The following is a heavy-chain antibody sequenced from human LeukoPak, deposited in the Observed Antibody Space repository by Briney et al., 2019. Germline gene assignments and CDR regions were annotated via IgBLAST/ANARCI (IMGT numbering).Heavy chain of an antibody. CDR3: ARDKGDAFDI. Sequence: SETLSLTCAVYGGSFSGYYWSWIRQPPGKGLEWIGEINHSGSTNYNPSLKSRVTISVDTSKNQFSLKLSSVTAADTAVYYCARDKGDAFDIWGQGTMVTVSS. V-gene: IGHV4-34*01. CDR2: INHSGST. J-gene: IGHJ3*02. CDR1: GGSFSGYY.